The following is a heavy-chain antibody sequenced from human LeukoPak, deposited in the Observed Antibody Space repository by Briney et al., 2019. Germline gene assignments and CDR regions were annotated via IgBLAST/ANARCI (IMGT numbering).Heavy chain of an antibody. CDR2: IYPGDSDT. CDR3: ARQPLYDFWSGYNLYYFDY. Sequence: KVGESLKISCKGSRYSFTSYWIGWVRQMPGKGLEWMGIIYPGDSDTRYSPSFQGQVTISADKSISTAYLQWSSLKASDTAMYYCARQPLYDFWSGYNLYYFDYWGQGTLVTVSS. CDR1: RYSFTSYW. D-gene: IGHD3-3*01. J-gene: IGHJ4*02. V-gene: IGHV5-51*01.